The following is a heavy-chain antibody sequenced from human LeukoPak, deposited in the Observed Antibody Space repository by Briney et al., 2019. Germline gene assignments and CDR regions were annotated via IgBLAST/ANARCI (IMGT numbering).Heavy chain of an antibody. CDR1: DDSISDYY. V-gene: IGHV4-59*08. J-gene: IGHJ6*02. CDR2: IYYSGST. Sequence: SETLSLTCTVSDDSISDYYRGWIRQPPGKGLEWIGYIYYSGSTNYNPSLKSRVTISVDTSKNQFSLKLSSVTAADTAVYYCARLLGGGGYYYYGMDVWGQGTTVTVSS. CDR3: ARLLGGGGYYYYGMDV. D-gene: IGHD3-16*01.